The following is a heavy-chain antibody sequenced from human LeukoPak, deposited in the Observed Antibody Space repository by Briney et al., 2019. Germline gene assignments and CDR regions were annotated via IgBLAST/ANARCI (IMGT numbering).Heavy chain of an antibody. J-gene: IGHJ5*02. D-gene: IGHD3-22*01. CDR3: ARVAADSSGYYFGWFDP. Sequence: GGSLRLSCAASGFTFSSYAMHWVRQAPGKGLEWVAVISYDGSNKYYADSVKGRFTISRDNSKNTLYLQMNSLRAEDTAVYYCARVAADSSGYYFGWFDPWGQGTLVTVSS. CDR1: GFTFSSYA. V-gene: IGHV3-30-3*01. CDR2: ISYDGSNK.